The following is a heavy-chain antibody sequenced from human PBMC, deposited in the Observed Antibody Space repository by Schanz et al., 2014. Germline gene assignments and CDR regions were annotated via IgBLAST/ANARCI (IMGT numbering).Heavy chain of an antibody. J-gene: IGHJ4*02. CDR3: TGGGFDY. V-gene: IGHV3-48*04. CDR1: GFTFSSYL. Sequence: EVQLVESGGGLVQPGGSLTLSCAASGFTFSSYLMSWVRQAPGKGLEWLSFLSSGSSTRYQADSVKGSFTVFRANSKNTLYLRMTDLRSEDTAIYFCTGGGFDYWGRGTLVTVSS. CDR2: LSSGSSTR.